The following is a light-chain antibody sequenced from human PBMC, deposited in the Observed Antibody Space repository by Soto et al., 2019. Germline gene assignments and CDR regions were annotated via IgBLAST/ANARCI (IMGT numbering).Light chain of an antibody. CDR3: CSYAGSGTLL. J-gene: IGLJ3*02. CDR1: SSDVGRYIL. CDR2: EVS. Sequence: QSVLTQPASVSGSAGQSITISCTGTSSDVGRYILVSWYQQHPGKAPKLMIYEVSERPSGVSTRFSGSKSGNTASLTISGLQAEDEADYYCCSYAGSGTLLFGGGTKVTVL. V-gene: IGLV2-23*01.